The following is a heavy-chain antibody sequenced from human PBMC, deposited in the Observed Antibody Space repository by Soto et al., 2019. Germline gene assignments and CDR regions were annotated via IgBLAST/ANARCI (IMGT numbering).Heavy chain of an antibody. J-gene: IGHJ4*02. D-gene: IGHD3-16*02. Sequence: GGSLRLSCAASGFSFGSHGMHWVRQAPGKGLEWVAIIWYDGSHQYYADSVKGRFTISRDNSKNTVSLQMDSLRAEDTAVYYCAKDLVSSIAGYRVQPGLFDYWGQGTLVTVSS. CDR1: GFSFGSHG. CDR3: AKDLVSSIAGYRVQPGLFDY. CDR2: IWYDGSHQ. V-gene: IGHV3-33*03.